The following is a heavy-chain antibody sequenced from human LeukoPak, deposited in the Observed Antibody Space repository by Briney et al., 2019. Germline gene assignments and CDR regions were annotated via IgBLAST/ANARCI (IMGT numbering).Heavy chain of an antibody. CDR3: ARVKEGQNYDFWSGYSILQRYYFDY. J-gene: IGHJ4*02. Sequence: KPSETLSLTCAVYGGSFSGYYWSWIRQPPGKGLEWIGEINHSGSTNYNPSLKSRVTISVDTSKNQFSLKLSSVTAADTAVYYCARVKEGQNYDFWSGYSILQRYYFDYWGQGTLVTVSS. CDR1: GGSFSGYY. D-gene: IGHD3-3*01. V-gene: IGHV4-34*01. CDR2: INHSGST.